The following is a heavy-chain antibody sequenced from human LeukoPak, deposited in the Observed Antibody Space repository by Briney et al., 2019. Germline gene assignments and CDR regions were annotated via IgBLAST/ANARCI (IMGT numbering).Heavy chain of an antibody. Sequence: GGSLRLSCVVSGLTFSDAWMNWARQAPGKGLEWVGRIKSKTNGGTTEYAAPVKGRFAISRDDSRNTLYLQMNSLKTEDTAVYYCATGGIVVVPTAPWAGFDYWGQGTLVTVSS. CDR3: ATGGIVVVPTAPWAGFDY. CDR2: IKSKTNGGTT. V-gene: IGHV3-15*01. D-gene: IGHD2-2*01. J-gene: IGHJ4*02. CDR1: GLTFSDAW.